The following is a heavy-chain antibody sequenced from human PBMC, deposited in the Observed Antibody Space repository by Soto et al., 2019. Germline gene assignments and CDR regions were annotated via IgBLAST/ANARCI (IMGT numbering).Heavy chain of an antibody. CDR1: GGSFSGYI. CDR3: ARGLISGSHYSGGWYYFDS. Sequence: SETLSLTCDVYGGSFSGYILTWIRQTPGKGLQWIGQINHSGSANYNPSLKSRVTISVHTSKSQFSLELSSVTAADTAVYYCARGLISGSHYSGGWYYFDSWGQGTQVTVSS. CDR2: INHSGSA. V-gene: IGHV4-34*01. D-gene: IGHD1-26*01. J-gene: IGHJ4*02.